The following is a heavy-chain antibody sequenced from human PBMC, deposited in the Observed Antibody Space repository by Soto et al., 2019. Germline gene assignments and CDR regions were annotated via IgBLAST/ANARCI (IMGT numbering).Heavy chain of an antibody. CDR3: AKERDYGAESYYYGMDV. D-gene: IGHD4-17*01. CDR1: GITFDDSA. V-gene: IGHV3-9*01. J-gene: IGHJ6*02. Sequence: EVQLVESGGGLVQPGRSLRLSCAASGITFDDSAMHWVRQAPGKGLEWVSGISWNSGSIGYADSVKGRFTISRDNAKNSLYLQMNNLRAEDTALYYCAKERDYGAESYYYGMDVWGQGTTVTVSS. CDR2: ISWNSGSI.